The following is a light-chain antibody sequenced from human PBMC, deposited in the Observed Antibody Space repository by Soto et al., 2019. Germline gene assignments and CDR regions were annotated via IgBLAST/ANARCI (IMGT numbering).Light chain of an antibody. CDR1: QDISNF. CDR3: QQYDNLPLT. V-gene: IGKV1-33*01. J-gene: IGKJ4*01. CDR2: DAS. Sequence: DIQTTQSPSSLSASVGDRVTITCQASQDISNFLNWYQQKPGKAPQLLIYDASNLETGVPSRFSGSGSGTDFTFTISSLQPEDIATYYCQQYDNLPLTFGGGTKVDIK.